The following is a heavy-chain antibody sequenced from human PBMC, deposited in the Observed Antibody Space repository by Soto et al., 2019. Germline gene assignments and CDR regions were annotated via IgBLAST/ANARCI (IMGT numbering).Heavy chain of an antibody. Sequence: SETLSLTCTVSGGSISSSSYYWGWIRQPPGKGLEGIGYIYYSVSTNYNPSLKSRVTISVDTSKNHFSLKLSSVTAADTAVYYCARAPAAAAYFDYWGQGTLVTVSS. CDR1: GGSISSSSYY. J-gene: IGHJ4*02. D-gene: IGHD6-13*01. CDR2: IYYSVST. CDR3: ARAPAAAAYFDY. V-gene: IGHV4-61*03.